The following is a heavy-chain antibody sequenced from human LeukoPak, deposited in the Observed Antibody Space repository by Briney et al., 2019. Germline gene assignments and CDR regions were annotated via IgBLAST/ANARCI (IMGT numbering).Heavy chain of an antibody. J-gene: IGHJ4*02. CDR1: GGSISSYY. CDR3: ARDARVQKWFGEVIMTKTYYFDY. D-gene: IGHD3-10*01. CDR2: VYYTGST. V-gene: IGHV4-59*12. Sequence: PSETLSLTCTVSGGSISSYYWSWVRQPPGKGLEWIGFVYYTGSTNYNPSLKSRVTISVATSKNQFSLQVSSVTAADTAVYYCARDARVQKWFGEVIMTKTYYFDYWGQGALVTVSS.